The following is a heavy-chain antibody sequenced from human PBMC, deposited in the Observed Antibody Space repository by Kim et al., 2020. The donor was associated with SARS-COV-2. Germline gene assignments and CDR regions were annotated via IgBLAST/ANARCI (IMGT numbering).Heavy chain of an antibody. V-gene: IGHV4-31*03. CDR1: GGSISSGGYY. J-gene: IGHJ5*02. CDR3: ARVRRIVVVPAALNWFDP. D-gene: IGHD2-2*01. Sequence: SETLSLTCTVSGGSISSGGYYWSWIRQHPGKGLEWIGYIYYSGSTYYNPSLKSRVTISVDTSKNQFSLKLSSVTAAATAVYYCARVRRIVVVPAALNWFDPWGQGTLVTVSS. CDR2: IYYSGST.